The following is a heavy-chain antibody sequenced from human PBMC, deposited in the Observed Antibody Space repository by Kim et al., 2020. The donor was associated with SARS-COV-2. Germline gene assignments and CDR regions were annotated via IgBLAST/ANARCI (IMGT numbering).Heavy chain of an antibody. J-gene: IGHJ4*02. D-gene: IGHD3-3*01. V-gene: IGHV3-15*01. CDR3: TVRGSGATPIDY. Sequence: GGSLRLSCAASGFTFSNAWMSWVRQAPGKGLEWVGRIKSKTDGGTTDYAAPVKGRFTISRDDSKNTLYLQMNSLKTEDTAVYYCTVRGSGATPIDYWGQGTLVTVSS. CDR1: GFTFSNAW. CDR2: IKSKTDGGTT.